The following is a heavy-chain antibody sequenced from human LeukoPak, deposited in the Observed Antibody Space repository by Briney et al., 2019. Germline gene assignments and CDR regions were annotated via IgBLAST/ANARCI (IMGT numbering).Heavy chain of an antibody. J-gene: IGHJ5*02. Sequence: ASVKVSCKASGYTFTSYGISWVRQAPGQGLEWMGWISAYNGNTNYAQKLQGRVTMTTDTSTSTAYMELRSLRSDDTAVYYCARDLGDIKPYWFDPWGQGTLVTVSS. CDR1: GYTFTSYG. CDR3: ARDLGDIKPYWFDP. V-gene: IGHV1-18*01. CDR2: ISAYNGNT. D-gene: IGHD3-16*01.